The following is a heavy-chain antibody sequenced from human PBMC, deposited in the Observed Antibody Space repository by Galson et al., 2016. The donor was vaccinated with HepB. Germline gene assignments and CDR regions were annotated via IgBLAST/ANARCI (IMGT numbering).Heavy chain of an antibody. Sequence: SLRLSCAASGFTFSSYPMHWVRQAPGKGLEWVALISYDGSNEYYADSVKGRSTISRDNSRNTLSLQMNSLRAEDTAMYYCARDAAFTMTIVVSYHYYHGMDVWGQGTTVTVSS. J-gene: IGHJ6*02. CDR3: ARDAAFTMTIVVSYHYYHGMDV. D-gene: IGHD3-22*01. V-gene: IGHV3-30-3*01. CDR1: GFTFSSYP. CDR2: ISYDGSNE.